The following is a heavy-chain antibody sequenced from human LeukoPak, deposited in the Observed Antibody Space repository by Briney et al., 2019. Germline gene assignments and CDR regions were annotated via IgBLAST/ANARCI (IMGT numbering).Heavy chain of an antibody. J-gene: IGHJ5*02. CDR3: ARESFSGSGGLNWFAP. Sequence: ASVKVSCKSSGYTFTGYYMHWVRQAPGQGLEWMGGLNPDTGSTNYAQKFQARVIMTRDTSINTAYIELRRLRYDDTAMYFCARESFSGSGGLNWFAPWGQGTLVTVSA. CDR1: GYTFTGYY. V-gene: IGHV1-2*02. D-gene: IGHD3-10*01. CDR2: LNPDTGST.